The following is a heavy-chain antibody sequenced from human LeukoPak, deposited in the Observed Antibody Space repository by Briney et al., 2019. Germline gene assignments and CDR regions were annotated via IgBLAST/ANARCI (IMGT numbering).Heavy chain of an antibody. V-gene: IGHV1-2*02. D-gene: IGHD3-16*01. CDR1: GYTFTGYY. Sequence: GASVKVSCKASGYTFTGYYMHWVRQAPGQGLEWMGWINPNSGGTNYAQKFQGRVTMTRDTSISTAYMELSRLTSDDTAVYYCARDWGESDSRGGSWYMHVWGKGTTVSVSS. CDR3: ARDWGESDSRGGSWYMHV. J-gene: IGHJ6*03. CDR2: INPNSGGT.